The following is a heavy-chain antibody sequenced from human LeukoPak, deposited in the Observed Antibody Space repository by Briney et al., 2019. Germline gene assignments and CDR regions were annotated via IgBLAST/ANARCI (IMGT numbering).Heavy chain of an antibody. V-gene: IGHV1-8*02. J-gene: IGHJ5*02. CDR3: ARGYCSGTSCLDWFDP. CDR2: MNPNSGNT. Sequence: ASVKVSCKASGGTFSSYAISWVRQAPGQGLEWMGWMNPNSGNTGYAQKFQGRVTMTRNTSTSTAYMELSSLRSEDTAVYYCARGYCSGTSCLDWFDPWGQGTLVTVSS. D-gene: IGHD2-2*01. CDR1: GGTFSSYA.